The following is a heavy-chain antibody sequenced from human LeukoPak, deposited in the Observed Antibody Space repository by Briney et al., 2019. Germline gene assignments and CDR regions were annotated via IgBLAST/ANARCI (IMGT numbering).Heavy chain of an antibody. D-gene: IGHD3-22*01. Sequence: GGSLRHSCAASGFTFTSYAMNWVRQAPGQGLEWVSSISSSSRDINYADSVKGRFTISRDNAWNSLYLQMNSLRAEDTAVYYCARDSDSSGHYYMDYFDYRGQGALVTVSS. CDR2: ISSSSRDI. CDR3: ARDSDSSGHYYMDYFDY. J-gene: IGHJ4*02. CDR1: GFTFTSYA. V-gene: IGHV3-21*01.